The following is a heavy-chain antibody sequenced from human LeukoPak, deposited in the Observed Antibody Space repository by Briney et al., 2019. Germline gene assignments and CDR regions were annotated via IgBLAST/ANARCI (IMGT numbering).Heavy chain of an antibody. Sequence: PGGSLRLSCTASGFTFSGYSMNWIRQAPGKGLEWVSSFGTRSTSIYHAGSVKGRFAISRDNAKNSLYLQVNNLRAEDTAVYYCARGPNSNWSGLDFWGQGTLLTVSS. V-gene: IGHV3-21*01. CDR1: GFTFSGYS. CDR3: ARGPNSNWSGLDF. J-gene: IGHJ4*02. D-gene: IGHD6-6*01. CDR2: FGTRSTSI.